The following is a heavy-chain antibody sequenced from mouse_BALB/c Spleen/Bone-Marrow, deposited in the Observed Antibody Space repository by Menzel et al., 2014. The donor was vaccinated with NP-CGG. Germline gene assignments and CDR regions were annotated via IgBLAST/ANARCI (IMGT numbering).Heavy chain of an antibody. CDR3: TRDPFYYGSSYAMDY. V-gene: IGHV5-6-4*01. D-gene: IGHD1-1*01. Sequence: VQLKESGGGLVKPGGSLKLSRAASGFTFSSYTMSWVRQTPEKRLEWVATISSGGSYTYYPDSVKGRFTISRDNAKNTLYLQMSSLKSEDTAMYYCTRDPFYYGSSYAMDYWGQGTSVTVSS. CDR2: ISSGGSYT. CDR1: GFTFSSYT. J-gene: IGHJ4*01.